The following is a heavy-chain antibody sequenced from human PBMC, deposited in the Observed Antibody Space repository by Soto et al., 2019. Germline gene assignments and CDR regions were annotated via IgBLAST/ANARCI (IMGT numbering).Heavy chain of an antibody. Sequence: GGSRRLSCVASGFTFSKHALAWVRQAPGKGLEWVSAISVSGASTYDSDSVKGRFVISRDNSNNTLYLQMNSLKAEDTAVYYCAKTPGVITVISAFDHWGQGTPVTVSS. CDR3: AKTPGVITVISAFDH. V-gene: IGHV3-23*01. J-gene: IGHJ4*02. CDR1: GFTFSKHA. D-gene: IGHD2-21*01. CDR2: ISVSGAST.